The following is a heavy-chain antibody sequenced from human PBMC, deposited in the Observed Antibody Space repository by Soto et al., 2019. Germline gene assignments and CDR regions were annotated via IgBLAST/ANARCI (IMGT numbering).Heavy chain of an antibody. D-gene: IGHD6-6*01. CDR3: ARALRGGQLVPNFLFDY. CDR2: IYYSGST. J-gene: IGHJ4*02. Sequence: TSESRSLTWTVAAGSLSSYYCSWIRQLPGEGRGWLGYIYYSGSTNYNPSLKRRVTISEDTSKDQLSLTLSTVTAADTAVYYCARALRGGQLVPNFLFDYWGQGTVVTVS. V-gene: IGHV4-59*01. CDR1: AGSLSSYY.